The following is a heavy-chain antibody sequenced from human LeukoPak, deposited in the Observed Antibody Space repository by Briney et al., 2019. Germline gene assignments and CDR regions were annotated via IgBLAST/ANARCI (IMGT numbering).Heavy chain of an antibody. J-gene: IGHJ4*02. Sequence: SETLSLTCAVYGGSFSGYYWSWIRQPPGKGLEWIGEINHSGSTNYNPSLKSRVTISVDTSKNQFSLKLSSVTAADTAVYYCARQGAVVAAIDYWGQGTLVTVSS. CDR2: INHSGST. CDR1: GGSFSGYY. D-gene: IGHD2-15*01. CDR3: ARQGAVVAAIDY. V-gene: IGHV4-34*01.